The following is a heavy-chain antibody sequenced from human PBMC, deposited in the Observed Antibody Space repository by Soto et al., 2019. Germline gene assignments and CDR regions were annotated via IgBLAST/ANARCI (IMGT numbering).Heavy chain of an antibody. CDR3: AHRPLGFVLRFDP. J-gene: IGHJ5*02. D-gene: IGHD2-2*03. V-gene: IGHV2-5*02. CDR2: IYWDDDK. Sequence: QISLNESGPTLVKPTQTLTLTCSFSGFSLSTPGVGVGWIRQPPGRALEWLALIYWDDDKRYNPALKRRLTITKDTSKSQVLLTLTNMGPEDIATYYCAHRPLGFVLRFDPWGQGTPVTVSS. CDR1: GFSLSTPGVG.